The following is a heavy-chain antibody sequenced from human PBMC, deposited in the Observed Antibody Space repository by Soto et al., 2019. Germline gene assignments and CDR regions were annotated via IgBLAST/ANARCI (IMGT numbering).Heavy chain of an antibody. D-gene: IGHD3-10*01. CDR3: ARVAFYYGSGSYLDYYYGMDV. J-gene: IGHJ6*02. Sequence: PGRSLRLSCAASGFTFSSYGMHWVRQAPGKGLEWVAVIWYDGSNKYYADSVKGRFTISRDNSKNTLYLQMNSLRAEDTAVYYCARVAFYYGSGSYLDYYYGMDVWGQGTTVTVSS. CDR2: IWYDGSNK. CDR1: GFTFSSYG. V-gene: IGHV3-33*01.